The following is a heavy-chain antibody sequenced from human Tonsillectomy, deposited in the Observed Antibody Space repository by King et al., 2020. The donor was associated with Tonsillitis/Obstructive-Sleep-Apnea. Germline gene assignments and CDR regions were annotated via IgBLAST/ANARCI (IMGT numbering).Heavy chain of an antibody. V-gene: IGHV3-64*01. Sequence: VQLVESGGGLVQPGGSLRLSCAASGFTFSSHAMHWVRQAPGKGLEYVSAISSNGGSTYYANSVKGRFTISRDNSKNTLYLQMGSLRAEDMAVYYCAPRLGDLSDAFDIWGQGTMVTVSS. CDR3: APRLGDLSDAFDI. CDR1: GFTFSSHA. CDR2: ISSNGGST. D-gene: IGHD6-25*01. J-gene: IGHJ3*02.